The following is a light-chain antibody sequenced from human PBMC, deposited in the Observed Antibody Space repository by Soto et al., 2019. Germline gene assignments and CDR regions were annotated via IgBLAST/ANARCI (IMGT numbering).Light chain of an antibody. J-gene: IGKJ4*01. CDR1: QGISRK. V-gene: IGKV3-20*01. CDR2: GAS. Sequence: IVMTQSPATLSVAPGERVAFSCRASQGISRKVAWYQHKPGQAPRLLIYGASSRAPGIPDRFSGSGSGTDFTLSISRLEPEDFAVYYCQQYSSSPLLTFGGGTKVDIK. CDR3: QQYSSSPLLT.